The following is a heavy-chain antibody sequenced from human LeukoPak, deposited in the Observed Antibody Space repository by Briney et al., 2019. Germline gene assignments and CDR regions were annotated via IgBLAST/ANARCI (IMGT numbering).Heavy chain of an antibody. Sequence: PSETLSLTCTVSGYSISSGYYWGWIRQPPGKGLEWIGSIYHSGSTYYNPSLKSRVTMSVDTSKNQFSLKLTSVTAADTAVYYCARNWGTYFDYWGQGTLVTVSS. J-gene: IGHJ4*02. CDR2: IYHSGST. CDR1: GYSISSGYY. D-gene: IGHD7-27*01. CDR3: ARNWGTYFDY. V-gene: IGHV4-38-2*02.